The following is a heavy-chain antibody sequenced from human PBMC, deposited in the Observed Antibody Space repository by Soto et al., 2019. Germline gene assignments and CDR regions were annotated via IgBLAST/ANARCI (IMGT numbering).Heavy chain of an antibody. J-gene: IGHJ6*02. CDR1: GGSISSGGYY. CDR2: IYYSGST. CDR3: ARDPRNVDTAMVQEGMDV. V-gene: IGHV4-31*03. D-gene: IGHD5-18*01. Sequence: SETLSLTCTVSGGSISSGGYYWSWIRQHPXKGLEWIGYIYYSGSTYYNPSLKSRVTISVDTSKNQFSLKLSSVTAADTAVYYCARDPRNVDTAMVQEGMDVWGQGTTVTVSS.